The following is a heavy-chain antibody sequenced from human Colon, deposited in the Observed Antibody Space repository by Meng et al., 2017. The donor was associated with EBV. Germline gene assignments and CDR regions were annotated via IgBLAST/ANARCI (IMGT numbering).Heavy chain of an antibody. CDR2: HSEST. CDR1: GDFISSGNYH. J-gene: IGHJ4*02. D-gene: IGHD2-15*01. V-gene: IGHV4-30-4*01. Sequence: QLQLQESGPGLVKPSQTLSLTCVVSGDFISSGNYHWSWIRQAPGKGLEWIGHSESTSYNPSLRSRVVISVDTAKNQFSLRLDSVTAADTAVYYCTTYAVRAGGRGYWGPGTLVTVSS. CDR3: TTYAVRAGGRGY.